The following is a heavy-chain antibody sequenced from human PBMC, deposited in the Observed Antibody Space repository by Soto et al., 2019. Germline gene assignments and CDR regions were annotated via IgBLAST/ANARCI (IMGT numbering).Heavy chain of an antibody. CDR1: GYTFTSYD. CDR3: ARVGDEYGDYSTDY. V-gene: IGHV1-8*01. CDR2: MNPNSGNT. J-gene: IGHJ4*02. Sequence: ASVKVSCKASGYTFTSYDINWVRQATGQGLEWMGWMNPNSGNTGYAQKFQGRVTMTRNTSISTAYMELSSLRSEDTAVYYCARVGDEYGDYSTDYWGQGTLVTVSS. D-gene: IGHD4-17*01.